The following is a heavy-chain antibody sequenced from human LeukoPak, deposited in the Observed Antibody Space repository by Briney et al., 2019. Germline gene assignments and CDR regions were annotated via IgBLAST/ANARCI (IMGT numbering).Heavy chain of an antibody. CDR3: ARRSGRGFDY. J-gene: IGHJ4*02. V-gene: IGHV3-21*05. D-gene: IGHD1-26*01. CDR1: GFTFSSYS. Sequence: GGSLRLSCAASGFTFSSYSMNWVRQAPWKGLEWVSYISSSSSYIYYADSVKGRFTISRDNAKNSLYLQMNSLRAEDTAVYYCARRSGRGFDYWGQGTLVTVSS. CDR2: ISSSSSYI.